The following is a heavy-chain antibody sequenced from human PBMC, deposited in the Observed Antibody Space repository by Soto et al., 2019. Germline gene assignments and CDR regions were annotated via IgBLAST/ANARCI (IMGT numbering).Heavy chain of an antibody. CDR2: ISYDGSNK. J-gene: IGHJ4*02. CDR1: GFTFSSYA. D-gene: IGHD3-3*01. V-gene: IGHV3-30-3*01. CDR3: AREYYDFWSGGFDY. Sequence: SGGSLRLSCAASGFTFSSYAMHWVRQAPGKGLEWVAVISYDGSNKYYADSVKGRFTISRDNSKNTLYLQMNSLRAEDTAVYYCAREYYDFWSGGFDYWGQGTLVTVSS.